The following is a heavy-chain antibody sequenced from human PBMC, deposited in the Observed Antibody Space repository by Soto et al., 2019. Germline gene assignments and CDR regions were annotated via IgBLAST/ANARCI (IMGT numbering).Heavy chain of an antibody. J-gene: IGHJ6*02. CDR2: ISSGSSYI. CDR1: GFTFSSYS. Sequence: EVQLVESGGGLVKPGGSLRLSCAASGFTFSSYSMNWVRQAPGKGLEWVSYISSGSSYIYYAASVKGRFTISGDNAQNQLYLHSNGLRAEDTAGYYDARGDVLWVWGQGCTVTFCS. V-gene: IGHV3-21*01. D-gene: IGHD2-21*01. CDR3: ARGDVLWV.